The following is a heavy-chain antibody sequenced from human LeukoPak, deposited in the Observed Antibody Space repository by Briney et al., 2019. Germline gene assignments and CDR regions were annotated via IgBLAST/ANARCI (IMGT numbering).Heavy chain of an antibody. V-gene: IGHV5-51*01. D-gene: IGHD3-16*02. Sequence: GESLKIFCKGSGYSLTRYWLGRVRQMPGKGLEWMGIIYPGDSDTRYSPSFQGQVTISADKSISTAYLQWSSLKASDTAMYYCNVWASSRYDPFDIWGPATMVTVSS. J-gene: IGHJ3*02. CDR3: NVWASSRYDPFDI. CDR2: IYPGDSDT. CDR1: GYSLTRYW.